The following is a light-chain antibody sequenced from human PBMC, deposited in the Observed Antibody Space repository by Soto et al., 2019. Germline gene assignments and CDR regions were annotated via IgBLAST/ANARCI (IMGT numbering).Light chain of an antibody. CDR3: QQRNNWPQT. CDR2: DAS. CDR1: QSVSSY. Sequence: EIVLTQSPATLSLSPGERASLSCRASQSVSSYLAWYQQKPGQAPRLLIYDASNRATGIPARFSGSGSGTDFTLTISSLEHEEFAVYYCQQRNNWPQTFGGGTKVEIK. V-gene: IGKV3-11*01. J-gene: IGKJ4*01.